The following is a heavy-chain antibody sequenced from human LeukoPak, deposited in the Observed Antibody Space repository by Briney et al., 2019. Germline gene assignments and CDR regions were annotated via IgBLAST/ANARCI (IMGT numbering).Heavy chain of an antibody. Sequence: PGGSLRLSSAASGFTVISNYMSWVRQAPGKGLQGVSVIYSGGSTYYADSGKGRFTISRDNSKNTLYLQMNSLRAEDTAVYYCARERPGMDYMDVWGKGTTVTVSS. V-gene: IGHV3-53*01. CDR2: IYSGGST. CDR1: GFTVISNY. CDR3: ARERPGMDYMDV. J-gene: IGHJ6*03.